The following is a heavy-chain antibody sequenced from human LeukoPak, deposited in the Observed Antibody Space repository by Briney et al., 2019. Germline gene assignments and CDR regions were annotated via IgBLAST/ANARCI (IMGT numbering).Heavy chain of an antibody. D-gene: IGHD5-24*01. CDR3: ARLATIYSNWFDP. J-gene: IGHJ5*02. Sequence: GASVKVSCKASGGTFSSYAISWVRQAPGQGLEWMGGIIPIFGTANYAQKFQGRVTITADESTSTAYMELSSLRSEDTAVYHCARLATIYSNWFDPWGQGTLVTVSS. CDR1: GGTFSSYA. CDR2: IIPIFGTA. V-gene: IGHV1-69*13.